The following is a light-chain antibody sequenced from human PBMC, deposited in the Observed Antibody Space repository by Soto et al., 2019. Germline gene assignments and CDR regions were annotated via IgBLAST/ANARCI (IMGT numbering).Light chain of an antibody. J-gene: IGLJ3*02. CDR2: EVS. Sequence: QSALTQPASVSGSPGQSITISCTGTSSDIGAYKYVSWYQQHPGKAPKLMIYEVSNRPSGVSNRFSGSKSGNTASLTISGLQAEDEADYYCSAYTSRVTWVFGGGTQLTVL. CDR3: SAYTSRVTWV. V-gene: IGLV2-14*01. CDR1: SSDIGAYKY.